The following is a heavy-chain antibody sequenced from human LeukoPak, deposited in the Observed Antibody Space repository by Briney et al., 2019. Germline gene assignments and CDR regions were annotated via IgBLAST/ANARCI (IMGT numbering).Heavy chain of an antibody. CDR2: INSDGSST. V-gene: IGHV3-74*01. J-gene: IGHJ4*02. CDR3: WSLDH. CDR1: GFIFDDYG. Sequence: PGGSLRLSCAASGFIFDDYGMSWVRQAPGKGLVWVSGINSDGSSTNYADSVEGRFTISRDNAKNTLYLQMNSLRAEDTAVYHCWSLDHWGQGTLVTVSS.